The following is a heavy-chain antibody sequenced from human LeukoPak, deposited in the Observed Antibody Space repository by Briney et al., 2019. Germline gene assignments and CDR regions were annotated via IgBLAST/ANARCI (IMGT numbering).Heavy chain of an antibody. Sequence: PSETLSLTCTVSGASISRYYWSWIRHPPGKGLEWIGFVYYSGDTNYDPSLKSRVTISLDTSKNQFSLKMTSVTAADTAVYYCAGAYSDYNFIFDYWGQGTLVTVSS. J-gene: IGHJ4*02. CDR3: AGAYSDYNFIFDY. D-gene: IGHD5-12*01. V-gene: IGHV4-59*01. CDR1: GASISRYY. CDR2: VYYSGDT.